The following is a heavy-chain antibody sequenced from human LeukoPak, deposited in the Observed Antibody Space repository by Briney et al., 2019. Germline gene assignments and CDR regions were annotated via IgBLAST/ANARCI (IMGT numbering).Heavy chain of an antibody. CDR3: ATTGGAAAGTRWFDP. J-gene: IGHJ5*02. V-gene: IGHV1-69*13. CDR1: GGTFSSYA. CDR2: IIPIFGTA. Sequence: ASVKVSCKASGGTFSSYAISWVRQAPGQGLEWMGGIIPIFGTANYAQKFQGRVTITADESTSTAYMELRSLRSDDTAVYYCATTGGAAAGTRWFDPWGQGTLVTVSS. D-gene: IGHD6-13*01.